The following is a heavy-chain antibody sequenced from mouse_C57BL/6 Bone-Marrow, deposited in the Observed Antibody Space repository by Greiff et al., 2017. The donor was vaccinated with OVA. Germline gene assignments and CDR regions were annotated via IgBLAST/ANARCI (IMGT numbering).Heavy chain of an antibody. CDR1: GFTFSDFY. Sequence: DVMLVESGGGLVQSGRSLRLSCATSGFTFSDFYMEWVRQAPGKGLEWIAASRNKANDYTTEYSASVKGRFIVSRDTSQSILYLQMNALRAEDTAIYYCARDAPDSFPGAMDYWGQGTSVTVSS. CDR2: SRNKANDYTT. D-gene: IGHD3-2*01. CDR3: ARDAPDSFPGAMDY. J-gene: IGHJ4*01. V-gene: IGHV7-1*01.